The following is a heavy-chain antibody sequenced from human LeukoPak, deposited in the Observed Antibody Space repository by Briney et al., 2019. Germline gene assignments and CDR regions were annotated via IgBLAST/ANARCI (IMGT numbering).Heavy chain of an antibody. Sequence: SETLSLTCTVSGGSISSSSYYWGWIRQPPGKGLEWIGSIYYSGSTYYNPSLKSRVTISVDTSKNQFSLKLSSVTAADTAVYYCARGGERSCYFLALPRKGFDYGGQEPLVTVPS. V-gene: IGHV4-39*01. CDR1: GGSISSSSYY. CDR2: IYYSGST. J-gene: IGHJ4*02. CDR3: ARGGERSCYFLALPRKGFDY. D-gene: IGHD2-2*01.